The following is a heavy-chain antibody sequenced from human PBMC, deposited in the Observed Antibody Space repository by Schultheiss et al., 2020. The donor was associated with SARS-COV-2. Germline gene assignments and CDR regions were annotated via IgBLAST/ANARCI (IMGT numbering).Heavy chain of an antibody. V-gene: IGHV3-23*01. D-gene: IGHD6-13*01. CDR2: ISGSGGST. CDR3: ARGEQQLGRFDY. J-gene: IGHJ4*02. Sequence: GGSLRLSCAASGFTFGTYNMHWVRQAPGKGLEWVSAISGSGGSTYYADSVKGRFTISRDNSKNTLYLQMNSLRAEDTAVYYCARGEQQLGRFDYWGQGILVTVSS. CDR1: GFTFGTYN.